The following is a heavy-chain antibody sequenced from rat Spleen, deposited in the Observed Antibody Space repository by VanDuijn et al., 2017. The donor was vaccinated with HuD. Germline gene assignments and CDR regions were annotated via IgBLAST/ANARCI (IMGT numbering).Heavy chain of an antibody. D-gene: IGHD1-7*01. V-gene: IGHV5-29*01. J-gene: IGHJ2*01. CDR2: ITHNDGNT. CDR3: ARGPSYGSDLDYFDY. Sequence: EVQLVESGGGLVQPGRSLKLSCAASGFTFNNYGMAWVRQAPGRGLEWVATITHNDGNTYYPDSVRGRFTISRDNAQNTLYLQMSKLGSEDTAIYYCARGPSYGSDLDYFDYWGQGVMVTVSS. CDR1: GFTFNNYG.